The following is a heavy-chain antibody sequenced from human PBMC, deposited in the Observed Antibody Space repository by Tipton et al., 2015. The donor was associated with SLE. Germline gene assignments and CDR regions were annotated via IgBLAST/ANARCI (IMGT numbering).Heavy chain of an antibody. V-gene: IGHV4-38-2*01. D-gene: IGHD1-20*01. J-gene: IGHJ4*02. CDR3: ARAGITGTSFFDY. Sequence: TLSLTCAVSGYSISSGYYWGWIRQPPGKGLEWIGSMYHSGSTYYNPSLKSRVTISVDTSKNQFSLKLSSVTAADTAVYYCARAGITGTSFFDYWGQGTLVTVSS. CDR1: GYSISSGYY. CDR2: MYHSGST.